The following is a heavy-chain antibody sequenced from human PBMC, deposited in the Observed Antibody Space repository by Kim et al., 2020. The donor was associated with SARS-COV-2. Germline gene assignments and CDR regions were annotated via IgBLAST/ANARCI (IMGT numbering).Heavy chain of an antibody. CDR3: VGSRTGPYP. V-gene: IGHV4-59*13. CDR1: GGSIRNYC. CDR2: VHHTGDT. D-gene: IGHD2-8*02. Sequence: SETLSLTCSVSGGSIRNYCWSWVRQPPGKGLEWVGYVHHTGDTYYYPSPRSRVTMSIDTSNNQFSLKLTSTTAADTAVYYCVGSRTGPYPWGQGILVTV. J-gene: IGHJ5*02.